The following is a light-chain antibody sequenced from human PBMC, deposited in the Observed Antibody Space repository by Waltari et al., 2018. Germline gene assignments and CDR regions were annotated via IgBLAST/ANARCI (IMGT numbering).Light chain of an antibody. CDR2: DAS. CDR3: QHYNNYS. V-gene: IGKV1-5*01. Sequence: DIQMTQSPSTLSASVGDRVTIPCRASQSIRSWLAWYQQKPGKAPKVLIYDASTFESGVSSRFSGSGSGTEFTLTINGLQPDDFATYYCQHYNNYSFGQGTRVEIK. J-gene: IGKJ1*01. CDR1: QSIRSW.